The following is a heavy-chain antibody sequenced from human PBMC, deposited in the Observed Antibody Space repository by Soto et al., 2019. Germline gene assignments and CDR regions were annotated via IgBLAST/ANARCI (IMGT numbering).Heavy chain of an antibody. J-gene: IGHJ4*02. D-gene: IGHD1-7*01. CDR1: GYTFTSYA. CDR2: INAGNGNT. V-gene: IGHV1-3*01. Sequence: ASVKVSCKASGYTFTSYAMHWVRQAPGQRLEWMGWINAGNGNTKYSQKFQGRVTITRDTSASTAYMELSSLRSEDTAVYYCARAHKYNWNYENFDYWGQGTLVTVSS. CDR3: ARAHKYNWNYENFDY.